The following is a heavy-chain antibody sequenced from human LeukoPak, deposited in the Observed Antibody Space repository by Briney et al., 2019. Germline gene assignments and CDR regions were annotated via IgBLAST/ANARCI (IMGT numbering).Heavy chain of an antibody. J-gene: IGHJ3*02. CDR3: ARDGLKEYYDFWSGYYTGAFDI. CDR2: IKQDGSEK. CDR1: GFTFSSYW. D-gene: IGHD3-3*01. Sequence: GGSLRLSCAASGFTFSSYWMSWVRHAPGEGLEWGSNIKQDGSEKYYVDSVKGRFTISRDNAKNSLYLQMNSLRAEHTAVYYCARDGLKEYYDFWSGYYTGAFDIWGQGTMVTVSS. V-gene: IGHV3-7*05.